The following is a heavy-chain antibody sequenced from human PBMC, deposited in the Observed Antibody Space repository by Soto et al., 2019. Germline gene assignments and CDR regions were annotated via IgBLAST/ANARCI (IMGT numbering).Heavy chain of an antibody. V-gene: IGHV3-23*01. CDR1: GFTFSSYA. D-gene: IGHD3-10*01. J-gene: IGHJ4*02. Sequence: GGSLRLSCAASGFTFSSYAMSWVRQAPGKGLEWVSAISGSGGSTYYADSVKGRFTISRDNSKNTLYLQMNSLRAEDTAVYYCAKAWAPQSVGGADYWGQGTLVTVSS. CDR3: AKAWAPQSVGGADY. CDR2: ISGSGGST.